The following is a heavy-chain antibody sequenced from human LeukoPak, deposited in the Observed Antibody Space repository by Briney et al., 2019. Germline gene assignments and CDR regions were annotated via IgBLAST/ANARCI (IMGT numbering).Heavy chain of an antibody. CDR2: VSSSSSYI. CDR3: ARLDSSGYLYYFDY. D-gene: IGHD3-22*01. V-gene: IGHV3-21*01. CDR1: GFTFSTST. J-gene: IGHJ4*02. Sequence: GGSLRLSCAASGFTFSTSTMNRAHQAPGKGLEWVSSVSSSSSYICYADSVKGRFTISRDNAKNSLYLQMNSLRAEETAVYYCARLDSSGYLYYFDYWGQGTLVTVSS.